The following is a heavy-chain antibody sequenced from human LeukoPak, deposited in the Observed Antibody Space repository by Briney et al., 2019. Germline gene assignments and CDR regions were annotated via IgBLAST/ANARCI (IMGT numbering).Heavy chain of an antibody. CDR2: VFDSGRT. V-gene: IGHV4-59*11. D-gene: IGHD5-18*01. Sequence: SETLSLTCTVSGGSMTTHHWNWIRRTPGKGLEWIGYVFDSGRTKENPSLKSRVTLSADTSKNQLSLRLSSVTAADTAVYYCTTIKRGNIFGYFDFWGQGILVNVSS. CDR3: TTIKRGNIFGYFDF. J-gene: IGHJ4*02. CDR1: GGSMTTHH.